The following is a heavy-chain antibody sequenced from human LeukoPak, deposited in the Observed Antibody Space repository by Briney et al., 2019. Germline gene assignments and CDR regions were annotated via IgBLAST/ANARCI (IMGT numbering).Heavy chain of an antibody. D-gene: IGHD2-21*02. CDR1: GYTFTGYY. J-gene: IGHJ4*02. CDR3: ARDYCGGDCFPDY. V-gene: IGHV1-2*06. CDR2: INPNSGDT. Sequence: ASVKVSRKTSGYTFTGYYVHYVRQAPGQGLEWMGRINPNSGDTNYAQHFQGRVTMTRDTSITTAYMDLSRLTSDDTAVYYCARDYCGGDCFPDYWGQGTLVTVSS.